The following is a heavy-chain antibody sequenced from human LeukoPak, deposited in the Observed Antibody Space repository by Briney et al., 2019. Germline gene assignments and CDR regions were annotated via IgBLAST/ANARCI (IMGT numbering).Heavy chain of an antibody. D-gene: IGHD1-1*01. J-gene: IGHJ4*02. Sequence: PGGSLRLSCEASGFSFTNYVMSWVRQAPGKGLEWVSVISNSGDTTYYADSVKGRFTISRDNSKNTLALQMNSLRAEDTAVYYCATNWNLDYWGQGALVTVSS. CDR3: ATNWNLDY. CDR1: GFSFTNYV. V-gene: IGHV3-23*01. CDR2: ISNSGDTT.